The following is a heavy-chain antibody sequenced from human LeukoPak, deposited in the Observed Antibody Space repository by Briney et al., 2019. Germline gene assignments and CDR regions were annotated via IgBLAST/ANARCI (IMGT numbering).Heavy chain of an antibody. D-gene: IGHD3-22*01. CDR2: ISRGRSYI. CDR1: GFNFHSHS. V-gene: IGHV3-21*06. Sequence: PGGPLRLSCAASGFNFHSHSMNWVRQSPRKGLEWVSSISRGRSYIHYAGAMKGRFTISRDNAKNSLYLQMNDLRTEDTAVYYCVRVSQDDDYSDSPVQGAFELWGQGTMVTVS. CDR3: VRVSQDDDYSDSPVQGAFEL. J-gene: IGHJ3*01.